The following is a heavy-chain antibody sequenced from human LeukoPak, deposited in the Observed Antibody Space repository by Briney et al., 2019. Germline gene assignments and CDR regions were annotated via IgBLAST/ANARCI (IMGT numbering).Heavy chain of an antibody. D-gene: IGHD2-21*02. Sequence: ASVKVSCKSSVNIFPKFGVNWVRRAPGRGLEWMGWISAYTGNTFYATRVQDRVTMTTDTSTNTAYMELRSLRSDDTVFYCALIEGDDFLDNWGQGTLVTVSS. J-gene: IGHJ4*02. V-gene: IGHV1-18*01. CDR3: ALIEGDDFLDN. CDR1: VNIFPKFG. CDR2: ISAYTGNT.